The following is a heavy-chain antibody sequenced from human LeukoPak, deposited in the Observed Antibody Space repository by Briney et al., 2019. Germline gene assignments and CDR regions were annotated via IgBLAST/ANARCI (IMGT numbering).Heavy chain of an antibody. J-gene: IGHJ4*02. CDR2: TNLHGTTV. Sequence: PGGSLRLSCAVSGLSFSNYWMHWVRQAPGKGLVWVARTNLHGTTVDYADSVKGRFTISRDNAKNSLFLQMNSLRVEDTAVYYCARDRPTGASRVFLVQWGQGTLVTVSS. V-gene: IGHV3-74*01. CDR1: GLSFSNYW. D-gene: IGHD1-26*01. CDR3: ARDRPTGASRVFLVQ.